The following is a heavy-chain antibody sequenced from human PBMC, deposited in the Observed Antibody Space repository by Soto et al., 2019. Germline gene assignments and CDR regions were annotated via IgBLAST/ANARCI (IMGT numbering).Heavy chain of an antibody. J-gene: IGHJ4*02. Sequence: QVQLVESGGGVVQPGTSLKLSCAASGFTFDDFGFHWVRQAPGKGLEWVATLSYDGSHEYYADSVKGRFTISRDNSKITLYLQMNSLKTVDTAMYYWAKEMFPRTVLDSSSPWGDYWGQGTLVTVSS. CDR2: LSYDGSHE. CDR1: GFTFDDFG. V-gene: IGHV3-30*18. CDR3: AKEMFPRTVLDSSSPWGDY. D-gene: IGHD3-22*01.